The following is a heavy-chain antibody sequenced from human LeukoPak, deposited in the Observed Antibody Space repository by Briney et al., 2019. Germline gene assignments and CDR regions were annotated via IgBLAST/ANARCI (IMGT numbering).Heavy chain of an antibody. V-gene: IGHV4-34*01. CDR3: AKVVPAAIPNWFDP. CDR2: INHSGST. CDR1: SGSFSGYY. Sequence: PSETLSLTCAVYSGSFSGYYWSWIRQPPGKGLEWIGEINHSGSTNYNPSLKSRVTISVDTSKNQFSLKLSSVTAADTAVYYCAKVVPAAIPNWFDPWGQGTLVTVSS. D-gene: IGHD2-2*01. J-gene: IGHJ5*02.